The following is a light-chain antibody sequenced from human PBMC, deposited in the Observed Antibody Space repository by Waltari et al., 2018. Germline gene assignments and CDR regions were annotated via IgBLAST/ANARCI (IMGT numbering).Light chain of an antibody. CDR3: SSYTTSGTLL. Sequence: SALTQPASVSGSPGQSITLSCTGSNSDIGSYNYASWYQQHPNKAPKLIIYEVSHRPSGVSNRFSGSKSANTASLTISGLQVEDEAHYYCSSYTTSGTLLFGGGTKLTVL. CDR2: EVS. J-gene: IGLJ2*01. CDR1: NSDIGSYNY. V-gene: IGLV2-14*01.